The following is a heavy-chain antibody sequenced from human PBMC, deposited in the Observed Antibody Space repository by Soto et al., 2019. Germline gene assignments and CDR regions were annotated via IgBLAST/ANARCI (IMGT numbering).Heavy chain of an antibody. V-gene: IGHV4-38-2*02. Sequence: SETLSLTCTVSGYSISSGYYWGWIRQPPGKGLEWIGSIYHSGSTYYNPSLKSRVTISVDTSKNQFSLKLSSVTAADTAVCYCARAATAMVTFDYWGQGTLVTVSS. J-gene: IGHJ4*02. CDR3: ARAATAMVTFDY. CDR1: GYSISSGYY. D-gene: IGHD5-18*01. CDR2: IYHSGST.